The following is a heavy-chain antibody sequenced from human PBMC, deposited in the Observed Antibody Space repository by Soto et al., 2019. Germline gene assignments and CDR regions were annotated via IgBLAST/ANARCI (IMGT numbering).Heavy chain of an antibody. Sequence: GGSLSLSCAGSGFTFGDSYMSWIRQAPGKGLEWLSYISPGSRYPAYADSVKGRFTISRDNAKRSLYLQMMSLTAEDTAIYYCVRGGGGGLFDPWGQGTMVTVSS. CDR1: GFTFGDSY. CDR3: VRGGGGGLFDP. D-gene: IGHD2-15*01. J-gene: IGHJ5*02. V-gene: IGHV3-11*06. CDR2: ISPGSRYP.